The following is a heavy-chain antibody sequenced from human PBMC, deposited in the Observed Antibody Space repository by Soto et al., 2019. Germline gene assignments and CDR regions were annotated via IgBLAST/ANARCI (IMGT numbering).Heavy chain of an antibody. CDR3: ARVAPSSGYKYYFDY. J-gene: IGHJ4*02. D-gene: IGHD3-22*01. CDR2: IKQDGSEK. CDR1: GFTFSSYW. Sequence: EVQLVESGGGLVQPGGSLRLSCAASGFTFSSYWMSWVRQAPGKGLEWVANIKQDGSEKYYVDSVKGRFTISRDNAKNSLYLQMNSLRAEDTAVYYCARVAPSSGYKYYFDYWGQGTLVTVSS. V-gene: IGHV3-7*05.